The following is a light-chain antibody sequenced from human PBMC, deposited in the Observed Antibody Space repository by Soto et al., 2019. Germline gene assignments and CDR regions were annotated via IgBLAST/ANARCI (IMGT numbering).Light chain of an antibody. J-gene: IGKJ4*01. CDR1: QSISSH. V-gene: IGKV1-9*01. CDR3: QHLDSFPLA. CDR2: AAS. Sequence: DIQLTQSPSFLSASVGDRVTITCRASQSISSHVAWYRQKSGKAPMLLIYAASTLQSGVPSRFSGSGSGTEFTLPCSSLHPEDCATHYCQHLDSFPLAFGGGTTVEI.